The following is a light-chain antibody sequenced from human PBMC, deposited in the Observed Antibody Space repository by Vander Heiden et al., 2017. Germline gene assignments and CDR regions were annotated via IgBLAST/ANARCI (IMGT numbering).Light chain of an antibody. Sequence: QSVLTQPPSVSGAPGQSVTISCTGSSPNIGAGYDVHWYQQLPGTAPKLLIYGNSNRPSGVPDRFSGSKSGTSASLAITGLQAEDEADYYCQSYDSSLSGRVFGTGTKVTVL. CDR3: QSYDSSLSGRV. CDR1: SPNIGAGYD. J-gene: IGLJ1*01. V-gene: IGLV1-40*01. CDR2: GNS.